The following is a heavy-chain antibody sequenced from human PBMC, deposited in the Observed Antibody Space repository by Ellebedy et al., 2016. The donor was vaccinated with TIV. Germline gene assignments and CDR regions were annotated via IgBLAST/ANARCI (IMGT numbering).Heavy chain of an antibody. CDR2: ISGSGGST. V-gene: IGHV3-23*01. Sequence: GESLKISXAASGFTFSSYAMSWVRQAPGKGLEWVSAISGSGGSTYYADSVKGRFTISRDNSKNTLYLQMNSLRAEDTAVYYCAAESELAVAGNSGRDYWGQGTLVTVSS. CDR1: GFTFSSYA. D-gene: IGHD6-19*01. CDR3: AAESELAVAGNSGRDY. J-gene: IGHJ4*02.